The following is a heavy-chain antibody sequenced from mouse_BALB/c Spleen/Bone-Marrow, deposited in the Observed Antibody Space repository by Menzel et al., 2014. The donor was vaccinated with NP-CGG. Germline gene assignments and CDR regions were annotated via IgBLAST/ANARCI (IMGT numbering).Heavy chain of an antibody. J-gene: IGHJ2*01. CDR2: INSNGGST. CDR3: ARDYYGSSDY. D-gene: IGHD1-1*01. CDR1: GFTFSSYG. V-gene: IGHV5-6-3*01. Sequence: EVKLMESGGGLVQPGGSLKLSCAASGFTFSSYGMSLVRQTPDKRLELVATINSNGGSTYYPDSVKGRFTISRDNAKNPLYLQMSSLKSEDTAMYYCARDYYGSSDYWGQGTTLTVSS.